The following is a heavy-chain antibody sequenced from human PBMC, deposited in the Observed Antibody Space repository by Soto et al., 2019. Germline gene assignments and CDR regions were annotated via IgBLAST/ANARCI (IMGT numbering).Heavy chain of an antibody. CDR3: AKDIRGGEELAVAGIKGYDY. CDR2: ISWNSGSI. CDR1: GFTFDDYA. D-gene: IGHD6-19*01. V-gene: IGHV3-9*01. J-gene: IGHJ4*02. Sequence: EVQLVESGGGLVQPGRSLRLSCAASGFTFDDYAMHWVRQAPGKGLEWVSGISWNSGSIGYADSVKGRFTISRDNAKNSLYLQMNSLRAEDTALYYCAKDIRGGEELAVAGIKGYDYWGQGTLVTVSS.